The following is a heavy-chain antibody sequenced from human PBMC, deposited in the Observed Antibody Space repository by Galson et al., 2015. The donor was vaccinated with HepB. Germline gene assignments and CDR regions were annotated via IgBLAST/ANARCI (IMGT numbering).Heavy chain of an antibody. D-gene: IGHD4-11*01. V-gene: IGHV3-30*01. CDR1: GVAFSNFA. CDR2: ISYDGSNE. Sequence: SLRLSCAASGVAFSNFAMHWVRQAPGKGLEWEAIISYDGSNEYYGDSVKGRFTLSRDNSKSTLYFQMNSLRAEDTAVYYCGKDFGLVTAFYFYYYGMDVWGQGTTVTVSS. J-gene: IGHJ6*02. CDR3: GKDFGLVTAFYFYYYGMDV.